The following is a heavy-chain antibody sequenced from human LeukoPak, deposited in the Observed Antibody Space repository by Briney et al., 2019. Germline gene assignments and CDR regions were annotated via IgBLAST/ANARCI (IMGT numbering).Heavy chain of an antibody. CDR2: ISTYNGNT. CDR3: AREDCSGSSCYPGDY. CDR1: GYIFTSDD. J-gene: IGHJ4*02. D-gene: IGHD2-15*01. Sequence: ASVKVSCKTSGYIFTSDDISWVRQAPGQGLEWMGWISTYNGNTNYAQKFQGRVTLTTDTSTTTAYMELRSLRSDDTAVYYCAREDCSGSSCYPGDYWGQGTLVTVSS. V-gene: IGHV1-18*01.